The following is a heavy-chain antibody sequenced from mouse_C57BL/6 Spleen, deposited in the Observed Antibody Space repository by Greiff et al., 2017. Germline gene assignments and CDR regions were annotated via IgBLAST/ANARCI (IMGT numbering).Heavy chain of an antibody. CDR1: GYSFTDYN. Sequence: EVQLQQSGPELVKPGASVKISCKASGYSFTDYNMNWVQQSNGKSLEWIGVINPNYGTTSYNQQFKGKATLTVDQSSSTAYMHINSLTSEDSAVYYWASIYYDYDAAYFDYWGQGTTLTVSS. J-gene: IGHJ2*01. D-gene: IGHD2-4*01. CDR2: INPNYGTT. CDR3: ASIYYDYDAAYFDY. V-gene: IGHV1-39*01.